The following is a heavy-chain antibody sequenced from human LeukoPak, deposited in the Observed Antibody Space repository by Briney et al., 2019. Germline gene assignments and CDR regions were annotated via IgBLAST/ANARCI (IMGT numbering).Heavy chain of an antibody. J-gene: IGHJ3*01. D-gene: IGHD6-13*01. V-gene: IGHV1-18*01. CDR2: ISFYNGDT. Sequence: ASVTVSCKASGLSLTHDGISWVRQAPGQGLVWMGWISFYNGDTLYAQNFQGRLTVTTDTSTSTAYMELTSLTSDDTAVYYCARAAAGGPLNALHSWGPGTVVTVSS. CDR1: GLSLTHDG. CDR3: ARAAAGGPLNALHS.